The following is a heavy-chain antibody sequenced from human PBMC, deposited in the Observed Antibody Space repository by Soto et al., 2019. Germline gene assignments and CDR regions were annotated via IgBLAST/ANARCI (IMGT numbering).Heavy chain of an antibody. V-gene: IGHV4-30-4*01. CDR3: ARDRSNSPDYFDY. CDR2: IYYSGST. Sequence: PSETLSLTCTVSGGSIISDDYYWMWIRQPPGKGLEWIGYIYYSGSTSYNPSLKSRLTISLDTSKNQFSLKLSSVSAADTAVYYCARDRSNSPDYFDYWGQGTLVTVSS. D-gene: IGHD6-6*01. CDR1: GGSIISDDYY. J-gene: IGHJ4*02.